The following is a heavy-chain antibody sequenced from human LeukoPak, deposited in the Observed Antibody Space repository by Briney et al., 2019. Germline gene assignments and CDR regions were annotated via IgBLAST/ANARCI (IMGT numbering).Heavy chain of an antibody. V-gene: IGHV4-59*08. Sequence: SETLSLTCTVSGGSISTYYWSWIRQPPGKGLEWIGYIYYSGSTNYNPSLKSRVTISVDTSNNQFSLKVYSVTAADMAVYYCARHLSSWYDYYFDYWGQGTLVTVSS. CDR1: GGSISTYY. D-gene: IGHD6-13*01. CDR3: ARHLSSWYDYYFDY. CDR2: IYYSGST. J-gene: IGHJ4*02.